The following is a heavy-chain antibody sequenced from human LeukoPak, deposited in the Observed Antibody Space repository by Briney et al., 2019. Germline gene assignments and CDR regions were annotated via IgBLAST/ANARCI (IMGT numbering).Heavy chain of an antibody. CDR2: ITSSSSYI. D-gene: IGHD1-26*01. V-gene: IGHV3-21*01. Sequence: GGSLRLSCAASGFTFSSYIMKWVRQAPGKGLEWVSSITSSSSYIYYADSVKGRFTISRDNAKNSLYLQMNSLRAEDTAVYYCARYGGTPEYVFVFGGKGTMAPV. J-gene: IGHJ3*01. CDR1: GFTFSSYI. CDR3: ARYGGTPEYVFVF.